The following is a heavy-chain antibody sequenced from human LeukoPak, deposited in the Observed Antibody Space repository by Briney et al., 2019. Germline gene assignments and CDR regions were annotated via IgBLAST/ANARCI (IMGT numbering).Heavy chain of an antibody. CDR2: MSYEGNNE. Sequence: GGSLRLSCAESGFTFSSNGMHWVRQAPGKGLEGVADMSYEGNNEYYADSVKGRFTISRDTSKNMLFLQMKSLKAEDTPMYYSAKDWERRLYNISTFNTWAKGTMVTVP. CDR3: AKDWERRLYNISTFNT. J-gene: IGHJ3*02. CDR1: GFTFSSNG. D-gene: IGHD3-16*01. V-gene: IGHV3-33*06.